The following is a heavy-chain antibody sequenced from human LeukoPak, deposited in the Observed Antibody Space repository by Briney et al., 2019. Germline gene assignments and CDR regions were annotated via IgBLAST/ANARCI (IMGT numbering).Heavy chain of an antibody. CDR2: INPNSGGT. V-gene: IGHV1-2*02. CDR1: GYTFTSYG. Sequence: ASVKVSCKASGYTFTSYGISWVRQAPGQGLEWMGWINPNSGGTNYAQKFQGRVTMTRDTSISTAYMELSRLRSDDTAVYYCARVAPMIQTQWLVDFDYWGQGTLVTVSS. D-gene: IGHD6-19*01. CDR3: ARVAPMIQTQWLVDFDY. J-gene: IGHJ4*02.